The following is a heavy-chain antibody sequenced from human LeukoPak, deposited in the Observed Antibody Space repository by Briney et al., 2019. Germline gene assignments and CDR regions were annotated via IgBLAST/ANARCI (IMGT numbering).Heavy chain of an antibody. D-gene: IGHD3-10*01. CDR1: GFTFSSYW. CDR2: IKQDGSEK. V-gene: IGHV3-7*01. J-gene: IGHJ3*02. Sequence: SGGSLRLSCAASGFTFSSYWMSWVRQAPGKGLEWVANIKQDGSEKYYVDSVKGRFTISRDNAKNSHYLQMNSLRAEDTAVYYFATLHVDYYGSGSYDEAFYIWGQRTMGTASS. CDR3: ATLHVDYYGSGSYDEAFYI.